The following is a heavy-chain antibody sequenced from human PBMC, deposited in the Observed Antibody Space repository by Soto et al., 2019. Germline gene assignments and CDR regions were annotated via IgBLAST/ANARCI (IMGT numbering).Heavy chain of an antibody. Sequence: DVQLVESGGGLVQPGGSLRLSCAASGFTFSSYSMNWVRQAPGKGLEWVSYISSSSSSMYYADSVKGRFTISRDNAKNSWYLQMNSLTAEDPAVYYFPGEDSGRAYFDYWGQGTLVTVSS. V-gene: IGHV3-48*04. CDR2: ISSSSSSM. CDR1: GFTFSSYS. J-gene: IGHJ4*02. D-gene: IGHD3-22*01. CDR3: PGEDSGRAYFDY.